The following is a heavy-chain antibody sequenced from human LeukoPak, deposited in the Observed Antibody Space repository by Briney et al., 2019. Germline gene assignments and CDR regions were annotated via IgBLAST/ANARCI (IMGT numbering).Heavy chain of an antibody. V-gene: IGHV1-69*13. CDR3: ASSRARLGIGFYFDY. CDR2: IIPIFGTA. J-gene: IGHJ4*02. CDR1: GYTFTTYG. D-gene: IGHD7-27*01. Sequence: ASVKVSCKASGYTFTTYGISWVRQAPGQGLEWMGGIIPIFGTANYAQKFQGRVTITADESTSTAYMELSSLRSEDTAVYYCASSRARLGIGFYFDYWGQGTLVTVSS.